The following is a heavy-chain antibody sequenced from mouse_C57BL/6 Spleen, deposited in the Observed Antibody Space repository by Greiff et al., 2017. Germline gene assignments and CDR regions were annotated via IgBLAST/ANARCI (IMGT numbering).Heavy chain of an antibody. D-gene: IGHD2-10*01. V-gene: IGHV1-9*01. Sequence: QVQLQQSGAELMKPGASVKLSCKATGYTFTGYWIEWVKQRPGHGLEWIGEILPGGGSTNYNEKFKGKATFTADTSSNTAYMQLSSLTTEDSAIYYCARSTFYGNYSYYFDDWGKGTTLTVSS. CDR3: ARSTFYGNYSYYFDD. CDR1: GYTFTGYW. CDR2: ILPGGGST. J-gene: IGHJ2*01.